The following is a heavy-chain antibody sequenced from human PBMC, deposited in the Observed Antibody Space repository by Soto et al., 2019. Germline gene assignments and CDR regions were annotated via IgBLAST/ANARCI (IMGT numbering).Heavy chain of an antibody. CDR1: GDTFTGYY. CDR3: ARAEDKLMQYNYSPHGMDV. D-gene: IGHD2-8*01. CDR2: INPDSGGT. V-gene: IGHV1-2*02. J-gene: IGHJ6*02. Sequence: ASVKVSCKASGDTFTGYYMHWVRQAPGQGREWMGWINPDSGGTKFAQKFQGRVTMTRDTSISTAYLDLSRLTSDDTAVYYCARAEDKLMQYNYSPHGMDVWGQGTPVTVSS.